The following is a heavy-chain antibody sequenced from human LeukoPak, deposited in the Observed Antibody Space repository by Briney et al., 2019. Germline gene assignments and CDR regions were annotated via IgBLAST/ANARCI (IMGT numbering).Heavy chain of an antibody. J-gene: IGHJ4*02. D-gene: IGHD3-10*01. CDR3: AREKVLDYYGSGSYYVGYRYFDY. V-gene: IGHV4-31*03. Sequence: SETLSLTCTVSGGSINSGGYSWSWIRQHPGKGLEWIGYIYYSGSTYYNPSLKSRVTISVDTSKNQFSLKLSSVTAADTAVYYCAREKVLDYYGSGSYYVGYRYFDYWGQGTLVTVSS. CDR1: GGSINSGGYS. CDR2: IYYSGST.